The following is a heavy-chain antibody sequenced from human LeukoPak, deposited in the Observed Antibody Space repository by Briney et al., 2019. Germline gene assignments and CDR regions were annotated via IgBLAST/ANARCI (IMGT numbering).Heavy chain of an antibody. J-gene: IGHJ5*02. V-gene: IGHV1-2*02. CDR2: INPNSGGT. CDR1: GGTFSSYA. CDR3: ARTVVARGNWFDP. D-gene: IGHD4-23*01. Sequence: ASVKVSCKASGGTFSSYAISWVRQAPGQGLEWMGWINPNSGGTNYAQKFQGRVTMTRDTSISTAYMELSRLRSDDTAVYYCARTVVARGNWFDPWGQGTLVTVSS.